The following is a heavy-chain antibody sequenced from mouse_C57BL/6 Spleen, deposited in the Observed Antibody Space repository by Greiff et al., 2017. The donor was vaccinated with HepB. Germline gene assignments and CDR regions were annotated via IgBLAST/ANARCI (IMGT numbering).Heavy chain of an antibody. Sequence: DVKLVESGGGLVQPKGSLKLSCAASGFSFNTYAMNWVRQAPGKGLEWVARIRSKSNNYATYYADSVKDRFTISRDDSESMLYLQMNNLKTEDTAMYYCVRHGHWYFDVWGTGSTVTVSS. V-gene: IGHV10-1*01. J-gene: IGHJ1*03. CDR3: VRHGHWYFDV. CDR1: GFSFNTYA. CDR2: IRSKSNNYAT.